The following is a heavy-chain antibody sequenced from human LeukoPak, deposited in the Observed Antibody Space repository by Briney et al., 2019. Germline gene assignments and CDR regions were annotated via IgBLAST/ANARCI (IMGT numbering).Heavy chain of an antibody. D-gene: IGHD3-3*02. CDR3: ARIRGPTLESHHMDV. CDR1: GFSIDANS. J-gene: IGHJ6*03. CDR2: VSNTGSPI. V-gene: IGHV3-48*04. Sequence: PGGSLRLSCAASGFSIDANSVHWVRQAPGKGLEWLSFVSNTGSPIYYADSVKGRFTISRDSARNSVYLQMNSLIAEDTGLYYCARIRGPTLESHHMDVWAKGTTVTVSS.